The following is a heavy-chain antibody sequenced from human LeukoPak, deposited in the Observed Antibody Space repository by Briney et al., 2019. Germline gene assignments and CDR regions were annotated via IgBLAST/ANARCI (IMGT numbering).Heavy chain of an antibody. J-gene: IGHJ4*02. Sequence: GRSLRLSCAASGFTFSNHGMHWVRQAPGKGLEWLAVIWSDGSNKHYADSVKGRFTISRDNSKNTLYLQMDSLRVEDTAVYYCARDRGRQVAGTHGDLDYWGQGTLVTVSP. CDR3: ARDRGRQVAGTHGDLDY. V-gene: IGHV3-33*01. CDR1: GFTFSNHG. D-gene: IGHD6-19*01. CDR2: IWSDGSNK.